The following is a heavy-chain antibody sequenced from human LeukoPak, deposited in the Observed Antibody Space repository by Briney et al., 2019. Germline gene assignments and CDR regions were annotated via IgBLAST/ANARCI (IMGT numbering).Heavy chain of an antibody. D-gene: IGHD3-3*01. CDR2: MEYSGTT. J-gene: IGHJ4*02. CDR3: AVRPVLRFLEWLSVVILH. Sequence: SETLSLTCNVSGGSISSRSFYWGWIRQPPGKGLEWIGSMEYSGTTHYNPSLKSRATISVDTSKNQFSLKLNSVTPEDTAVYYCAVRPVLRFLEWLSVVILHWGQGTLVTVSS. CDR1: GGSISSRSFY. V-gene: IGHV4-39*01.